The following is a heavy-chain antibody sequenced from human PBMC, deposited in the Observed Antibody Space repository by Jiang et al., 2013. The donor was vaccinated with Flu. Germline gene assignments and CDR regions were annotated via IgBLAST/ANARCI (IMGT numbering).Heavy chain of an antibody. D-gene: IGHD3-3*01. CDR2: FKSKSDGGTT. V-gene: IGHV3-15*01. J-gene: IGHJ4*02. CDR3: TTIAYGFWSGSLTYFDY. CDR1: GFTFTNAW. Sequence: VQLVESGGGLVKPGGSLRLSCAASGFTFTNAWMSWVRQAPGKGLEWVGRFKSKSDGGTTDYAAPVKGRFTISRDDSKDMLYLQMNSLKTEDTAVYYCTTIAYGFWSGSLTYFDYWGQGTLVTVSS.